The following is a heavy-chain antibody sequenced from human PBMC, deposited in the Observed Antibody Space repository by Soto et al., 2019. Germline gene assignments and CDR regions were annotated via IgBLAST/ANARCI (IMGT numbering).Heavy chain of an antibody. Sequence: EVQLVESGGGLVKPGGSLRLSCAASGFTFSSYSMNWVRQAPGKGLEWVSSISSSSSYIYYADSVKGRFTISRDNAKNSLYLQMNSLRAEDTAVYYCAGGGIYDFWSGYPPPDGYYYGMDVWGQGTTVTVSS. CDR2: ISSSSSYI. CDR3: AGGGIYDFWSGYPPPDGYYYGMDV. V-gene: IGHV3-21*01. J-gene: IGHJ6*02. CDR1: GFTFSSYS. D-gene: IGHD3-3*01.